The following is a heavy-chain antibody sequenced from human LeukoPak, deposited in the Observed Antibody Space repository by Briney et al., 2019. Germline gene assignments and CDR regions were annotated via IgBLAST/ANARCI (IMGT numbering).Heavy chain of an antibody. J-gene: IGHJ4*02. CDR3: ARQYYDSSGYYPFDY. V-gene: IGHV4-39*01. Sequence: PSETLSLTCTVSGGSISSSIYYWGWIRQPPGKGLEWIASIYYSGGTYYNPSLKSRVTISVDTSKTQFSLKLTSVTAADTAVYYCARQYYDSSGYYPFDYWGQGTLVTVSS. CDR2: IYYSGGT. CDR1: GGSISSSIYY. D-gene: IGHD3-22*01.